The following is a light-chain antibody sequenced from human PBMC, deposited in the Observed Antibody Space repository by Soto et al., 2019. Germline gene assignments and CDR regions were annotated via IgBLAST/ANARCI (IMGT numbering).Light chain of an antibody. CDR3: QVWDSSSDHVV. V-gene: IGLV3-21*04. CDR2: YDS. Sequence: SYELTQPPSVSVAPGKTARITCGGNHIGSKSVHWYQQKPGQAPLVVIYYDSDRPSGIPERFSGSNSGNTATLTISRVEAGDEADYYCQVWDSSSDHVVFGGGTKLTVL. CDR1: HIGSKS. J-gene: IGLJ2*01.